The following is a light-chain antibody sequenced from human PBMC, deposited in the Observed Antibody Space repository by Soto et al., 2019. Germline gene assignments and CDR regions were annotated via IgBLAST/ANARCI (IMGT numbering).Light chain of an antibody. CDR1: SSNIGAGYD. CDR3: QSYDSSLSGCV. V-gene: IGLV1-40*01. CDR2: GNS. J-gene: IGLJ1*01. Sequence: QSVLTQPPSVSGAPGQRVTISCTGSSSNIGAGYDVHWYQQLPGTAPKPLIYGNSNRPSGVPDRFSGSKSGTLPSLAITGLQAEDEADYYCQSYDSSLSGCVFGTGTKVTVL.